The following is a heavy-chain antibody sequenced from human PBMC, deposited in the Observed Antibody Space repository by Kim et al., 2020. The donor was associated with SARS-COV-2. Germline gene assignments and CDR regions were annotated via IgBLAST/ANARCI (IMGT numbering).Heavy chain of an antibody. Sequence: GGSLRLSCVASGFAFGSYAMNWVRQAPGKGLECISYITDIGSATYYADSVEGRFTISRDNARNSLFLQMNTLRAEDTAVYYCARKSCMTSRYLHNGMDVWSEGTSVTVSS. J-gene: IGHJ6*04. CDR3: ARKSCMTSRYLHNGMDV. D-gene: IGHD2-8*01. V-gene: IGHV3-48*03. CDR1: GFAFGSYA. CDR2: ITDIGSAT.